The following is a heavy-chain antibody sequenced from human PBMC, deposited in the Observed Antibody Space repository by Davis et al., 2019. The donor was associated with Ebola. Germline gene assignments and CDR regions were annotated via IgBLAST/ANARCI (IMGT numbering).Heavy chain of an antibody. CDR2: ISGSATST. CDR3: ARDAFSLSRYDTEDH. CDR1: GFTLSDYY. V-gene: IGHV3-11*04. J-gene: IGHJ4*02. Sequence: GESLKISCAASGFTLSDYYMSWIRQAPGKGLEWVSYISGSATSTFYADSVKGRFTIPRDNARDSLYLQMDSLRVEDTAIYYCARDAFSLSRYDTEDHWGQGTLVTVSS. D-gene: IGHD3-9*01.